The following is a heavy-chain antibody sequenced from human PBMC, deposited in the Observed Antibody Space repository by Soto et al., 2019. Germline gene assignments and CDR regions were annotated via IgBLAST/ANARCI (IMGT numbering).Heavy chain of an antibody. Sequence: GGSLRLSCAASGFTFSRYWMSWVRQAPGKGLEWAANIKEDGSEKYYVDSVKGRFTISRDNAKNSLYLQMNSLRAEDTAVYYCVKHSHYYFDSWGQGTRVTVSS. CDR2: IKEDGSEK. J-gene: IGHJ4*02. D-gene: IGHD2-21*01. CDR3: VKHSHYYFDS. V-gene: IGHV3-7*01. CDR1: GFTFSRYW.